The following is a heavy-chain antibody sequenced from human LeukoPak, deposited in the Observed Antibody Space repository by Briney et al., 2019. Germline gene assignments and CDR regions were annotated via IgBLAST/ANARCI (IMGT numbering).Heavy chain of an antibody. D-gene: IGHD3-3*01. CDR2: ISSNGGST. CDR3: AKCSPLFWSGPACLDY. CDR1: GFTFSSYA. Sequence: GGSLRLSCSASGFTFSSYAMHWVRQAPGKGLEYVSAISSNGGSTYYADSVKGRFTISRDNSKNTLYLQMNSLRAEDTAVYYCAKCSPLFWSGPACLDYWGQGTLVTVSS. J-gene: IGHJ4*02. V-gene: IGHV3-64*04.